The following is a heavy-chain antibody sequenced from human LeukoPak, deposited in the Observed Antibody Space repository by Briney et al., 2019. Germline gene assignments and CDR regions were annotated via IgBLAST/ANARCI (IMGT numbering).Heavy chain of an antibody. Sequence: SETLSLTCTVSGGSISSSSYYWGWIRQPPGKGLEWIGSIYYSGSTYYNPSLKSRVTISVDTSKNQFSLKLSSVTAADTAVYYCASSTSPKPYYMDVWGKGTTVTVSS. J-gene: IGHJ6*03. CDR1: GGSISSSSYY. CDR3: ASSTSPKPYYMDV. CDR2: IYYSGST. V-gene: IGHV4-39*01. D-gene: IGHD2-2*01.